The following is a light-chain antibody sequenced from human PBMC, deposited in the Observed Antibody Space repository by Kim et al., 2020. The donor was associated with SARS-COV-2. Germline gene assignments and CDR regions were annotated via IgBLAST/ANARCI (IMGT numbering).Light chain of an antibody. CDR1: QYLATW. J-gene: IGKJ2*01. CDR2: DAS. V-gene: IGKV1-5*01. Sequence: GDTVSITCRASQYLATWVAWYQQKPGMAPKVLIYDASKLKSGVPSRFSGSGSGTEFTLTITSLQPDDFATYYCQQYKSDPYTFGQGTKLEI. CDR3: QQYKSDPYT.